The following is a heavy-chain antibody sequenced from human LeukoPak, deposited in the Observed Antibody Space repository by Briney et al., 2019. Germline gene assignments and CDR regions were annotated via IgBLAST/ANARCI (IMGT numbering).Heavy chain of an antibody. D-gene: IGHD3-10*01. CDR1: GGSFSGYY. Sequence: SETLSLTCAVYGGSFSGYYWSWIRQPPGKGLEWIGETNHSGSTNYNPSLKSRVTISVDTSKNQFSLKLSSVTAADTAVYYCARHFLVRGVIPNWFDPWGQGTLVTVSS. V-gene: IGHV4-34*01. J-gene: IGHJ5*02. CDR3: ARHFLVRGVIPNWFDP. CDR2: TNHSGST.